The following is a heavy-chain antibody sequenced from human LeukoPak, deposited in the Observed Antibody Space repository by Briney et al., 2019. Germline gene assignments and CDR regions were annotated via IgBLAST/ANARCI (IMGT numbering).Heavy chain of an antibody. Sequence: SETLSLTCTVSGGSISSYYWSWIRQPPGKGLEWIGYIYYSGGTNYNPSLKSRVTISVDTSKNQFPLKLSSVTAADTAVYYCARIIPAYSSTPGWFDPWGQGTLVTVSS. CDR3: ARIIPAYSSTPGWFDP. J-gene: IGHJ5*02. V-gene: IGHV4-59*01. CDR1: GGSISSYY. CDR2: IYYSGGT. D-gene: IGHD6-13*01.